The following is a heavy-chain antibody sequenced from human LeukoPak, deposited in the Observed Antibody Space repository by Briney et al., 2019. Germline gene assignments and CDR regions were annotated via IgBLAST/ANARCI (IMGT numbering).Heavy chain of an antibody. CDR3: ARAGDPLTVTHDAFDV. Sequence: GASVKVSCKASGYTFTGQYMNWARQAPGQGLEWMGWISPNNGGTHYAQKFQGRVTLTRDTSTNTAYMELINLQSDDRGVYYCARAGDPLTVTHDAFDVWGQGTLVTVSS. J-gene: IGHJ3*01. D-gene: IGHD3-9*01. V-gene: IGHV1-2*02. CDR2: ISPNNGGT. CDR1: GYTFTGQY.